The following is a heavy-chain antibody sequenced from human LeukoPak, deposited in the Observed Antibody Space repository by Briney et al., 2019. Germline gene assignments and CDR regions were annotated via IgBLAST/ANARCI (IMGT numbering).Heavy chain of an antibody. V-gene: IGHV3-30-3*01. CDR1: GFTFSSYA. CDR3: ARGGYSGYELDY. J-gene: IGHJ4*02. Sequence: GGSLRLSCAASGFTFSSYAMHWVRQAPGKGLEWVAVISYYGSNKYYADSVKGRFTISRDNSKNTLYLQMNSLRAEDTAVYYCARGGYSGYELDYWGQGTLVTVSS. D-gene: IGHD5-12*01. CDR2: ISYYGSNK.